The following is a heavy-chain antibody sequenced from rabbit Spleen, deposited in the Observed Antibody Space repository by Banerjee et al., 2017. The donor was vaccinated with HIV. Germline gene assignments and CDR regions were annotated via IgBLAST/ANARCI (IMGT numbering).Heavy chain of an antibody. CDR3: ARDLDGVIGWNFGW. CDR1: GFSFSSSDY. J-gene: IGHJ4*01. D-gene: IGHD1-1*01. V-gene: IGHV1S45*01. Sequence: QEQLEESGGDLVKPGGTLTLTCTASGFSFSSSDYMCWVRQAPGKGLEWISCIAGGSSGFTYSATWAKGRFTISKTSSTTVTLQMTSLTAADTATYFCARDLDGVIGWNFGWWGPGTLVTVS. CDR2: IAGGSSGFT.